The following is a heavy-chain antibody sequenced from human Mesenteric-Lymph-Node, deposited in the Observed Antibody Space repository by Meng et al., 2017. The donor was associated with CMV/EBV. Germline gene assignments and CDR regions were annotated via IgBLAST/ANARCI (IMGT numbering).Heavy chain of an antibody. J-gene: IGHJ4*02. Sequence: GESLKISCAASGFTFSDYYMSWIRQAPGKGLEWVSYISSSGSTIYYADSVKGRFTISRDNAKNSLYLQMNSLRAEDTAVYYCARENIVVVPAAHYIYFDYWGQGTLVTVSS. D-gene: IGHD2-2*01. CDR3: ARENIVVVPAAHYIYFDY. CDR2: ISSSGSTI. CDR1: GFTFSDYY. V-gene: IGHV3-11*04.